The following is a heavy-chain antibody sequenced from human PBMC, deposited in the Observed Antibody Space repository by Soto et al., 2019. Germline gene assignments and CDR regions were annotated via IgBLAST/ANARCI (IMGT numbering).Heavy chain of an antibody. Sequence: SETLSLTCTFSVYSISSGSYWAWIRQPPGKGPEWIASIYHGGTTFYNPSLKSRITISVDTSNNQFSLKLTSVTAADTAVYYCARVHVMVVAGSTFDYWGNGTLVTVSS. CDR2: IYHGGTT. CDR3: ARVHVMVVAGSTFDY. CDR1: VYSISSGSY. D-gene: IGHD6-19*01. J-gene: IGHJ4*01. V-gene: IGHV4-38-2*02.